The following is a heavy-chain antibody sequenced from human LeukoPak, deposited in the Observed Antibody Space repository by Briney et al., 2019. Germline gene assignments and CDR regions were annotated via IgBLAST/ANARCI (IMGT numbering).Heavy chain of an antibody. Sequence: GGSLRLSYAASGFTFRNYVIHWVRQAPGKGLEWVAVTSSDLNVKLYADSVKGRFTISRDNSRSTLYLQMNSLRPEDTAIYYCAREGYYGSGSPPSLYFDYWGQGTLVTVSS. CDR1: GFTFRNYV. CDR3: AREGYYGSGSPPSLYFDY. D-gene: IGHD3-10*01. J-gene: IGHJ4*02. CDR2: TSSDLNVK. V-gene: IGHV3-30-3*01.